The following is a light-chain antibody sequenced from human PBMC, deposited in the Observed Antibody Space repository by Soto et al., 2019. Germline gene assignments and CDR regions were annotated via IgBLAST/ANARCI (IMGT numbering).Light chain of an antibody. Sequence: DIQMTQFPSTLSASVGDRVTITCRASQSIDSWLAWYQQTPGKAPKVLIYKASSLESGVPSRFSGSGSGTEFTLTINSLQPDDSATYYCQQYKSYSTLSFGGGTKVEIK. J-gene: IGKJ4*01. CDR1: QSIDSW. CDR2: KAS. V-gene: IGKV1-5*03. CDR3: QQYKSYSTLS.